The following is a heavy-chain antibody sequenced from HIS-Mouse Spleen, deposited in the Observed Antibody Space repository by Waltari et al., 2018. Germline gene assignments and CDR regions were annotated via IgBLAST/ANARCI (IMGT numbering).Heavy chain of an antibody. J-gene: IGHJ3*02. V-gene: IGHV3-74*01. D-gene: IGHD3-10*01. CDR3: ARDGSGSYYNVNAFDI. Sequence: EVQLVESGGGLVQPGGSLRLSCAASGFTFSSYLMHWVRQAPGKGLVWVSRINSDGSSTSYADSVKGRFTISRDNAKNTLYLQMNSLRAEDTAVYYCARDGSGSYYNVNAFDIWGQGTMVTVSS. CDR2: INSDGSST. CDR1: GFTFSSYL.